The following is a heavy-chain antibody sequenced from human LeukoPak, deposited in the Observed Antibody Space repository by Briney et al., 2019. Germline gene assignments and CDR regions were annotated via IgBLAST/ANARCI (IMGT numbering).Heavy chain of an antibody. Sequence: GGSLRLSCVASGLTFGNYGMNWVRQAPGKGLEWVSSIGGGGYTTYYADSVRGRFTISRDNSKNSVYLQMSSLRAEDTAIYYCAEVESSYCRIWGQGTLVTVSS. D-gene: IGHD3-10*01. CDR2: IGGGGYTT. V-gene: IGHV3-23*01. CDR1: GLTFGNYG. J-gene: IGHJ4*01. CDR3: AEVESSYCRI.